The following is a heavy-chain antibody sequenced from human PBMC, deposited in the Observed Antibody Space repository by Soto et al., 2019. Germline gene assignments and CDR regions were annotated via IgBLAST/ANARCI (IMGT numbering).Heavy chain of an antibody. D-gene: IGHD6-6*01. J-gene: IGHJ5*02. CDR3: ARKSIAARPAWFDP. V-gene: IGHV4-39*01. Sequence: SETLSLTCTVSGGSISSSSYYWGWIRQPPGKGLEWIGSIYYSGSTYYNPSLKSRVTISVDTSKNQFSLKLSSVTAADTAVYYCARKSIAARPAWFDPWGQGTLVTVSS. CDR2: IYYSGST. CDR1: GGSISSSSYY.